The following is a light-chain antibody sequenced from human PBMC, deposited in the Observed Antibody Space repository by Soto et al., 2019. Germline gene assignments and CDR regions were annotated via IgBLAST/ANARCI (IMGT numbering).Light chain of an antibody. J-gene: IGKJ5*01. Sequence: EIVLTQSPGILSLSPGERATLSCRASQSVSSNYLAWYQQKPCQAPRLLIYGASSRATGIPDRFSGSGSGTDFTLTISRLEPEDFAVYYCKQYGSSPITFGQGTRLEIK. CDR3: KQYGSSPIT. CDR1: QSVSSNY. CDR2: GAS. V-gene: IGKV3-20*01.